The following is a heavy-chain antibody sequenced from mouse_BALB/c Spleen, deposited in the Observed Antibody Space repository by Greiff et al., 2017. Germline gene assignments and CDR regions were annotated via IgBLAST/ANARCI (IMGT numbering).Heavy chain of an antibody. J-gene: IGHJ3*01. Sequence: QVQLQQSGAELVRPGTSVKISCKASGYTFTNYWLGWVKQRPGHGLEWIGDIYPGGGYTNYNEKFKGKATLTADTSSSTAYMQLSSLTSEDSAVYFCARGYYGSRGAWFAYWGQGTLVTVSA. D-gene: IGHD1-1*01. V-gene: IGHV1-63*02. CDR1: GYTFTNYW. CDR2: IYPGGGYT. CDR3: ARGYYGSRGAWFAY.